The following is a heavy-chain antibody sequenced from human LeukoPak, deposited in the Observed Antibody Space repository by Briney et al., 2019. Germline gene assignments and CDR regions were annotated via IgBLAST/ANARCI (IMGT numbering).Heavy chain of an antibody. CDR2: IYYSGST. V-gene: IGHV4-61*01. Sequence: TSETLSLTCNVSGASVSSGSYYWSWIRQPPGKELEWIGYIYYSGSTSYNPSLKSRVTISVDTSKNQFSLKLSSVTAADTAVYYCARAPSMVRGVIPFDYWGQGALVTVSS. CDR1: GASVSSGSYY. J-gene: IGHJ4*02. CDR3: ARAPSMVRGVIPFDY. D-gene: IGHD3-10*01.